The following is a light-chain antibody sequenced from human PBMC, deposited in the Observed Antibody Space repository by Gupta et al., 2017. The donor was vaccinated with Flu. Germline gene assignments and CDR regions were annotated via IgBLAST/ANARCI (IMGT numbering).Light chain of an antibody. Sequence: EIVLTQSPATLSLSPGERATLSCGASQSVSSYLAWYQQKPGLAPRLLIYDASSRATGIPDRFSGSGSGTDFTLTISRLEPEDFAVYYCQQYGSSPIIFGQGTRLEIK. J-gene: IGKJ5*01. CDR1: QSVSSY. V-gene: IGKV3D-20*01. CDR3: QQYGSSPII. CDR2: DAS.